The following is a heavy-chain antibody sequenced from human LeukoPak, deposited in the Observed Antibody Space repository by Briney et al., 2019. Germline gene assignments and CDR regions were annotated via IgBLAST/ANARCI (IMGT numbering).Heavy chain of an antibody. CDR2: IYYSGST. D-gene: IGHD5-12*01. CDR1: GGSISSSSYY. J-gene: IGHJ2*01. V-gene: IGHV4-39*07. Sequence: SETLSLTCTVSGGSISSSSYYWGWIRQPPGKGLEWIGSIYYSGSTYYNPSLKSRVTISVDTSKNQFSLKLSSVTAADTAVYYCARRGYSGYDLHQPRRGDWYFDLWGRGTLVTVSS. CDR3: ARRGYSGYDLHQPRRGDWYFDL.